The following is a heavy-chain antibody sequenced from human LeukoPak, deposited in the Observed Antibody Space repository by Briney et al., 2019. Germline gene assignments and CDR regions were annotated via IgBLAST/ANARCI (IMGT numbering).Heavy chain of an antibody. Sequence: GESLKISCKGSGYSFTSYWIGWVRQMPGKGLEWMGIIYPGDSDTRYSPSFQGQATISADKSISTAYLQWSSLKASDTAMYFCARRGFGEFHSIDYWGQGTLVTVSS. CDR2: IYPGDSDT. D-gene: IGHD3-10*01. CDR3: ARRGFGEFHSIDY. CDR1: GYSFTSYW. J-gene: IGHJ4*02. V-gene: IGHV5-51*01.